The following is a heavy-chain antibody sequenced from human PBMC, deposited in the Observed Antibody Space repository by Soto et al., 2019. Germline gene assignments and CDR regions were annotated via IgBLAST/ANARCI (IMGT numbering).Heavy chain of an antibody. V-gene: IGHV3-33*01. CDR1: GFTFSSYG. CDR2: IWYDGSNK. J-gene: IGHJ4*02. CDR3: AREFTVRGVIIPHY. D-gene: IGHD3-10*01. Sequence: PGGSLRLSCAASGFTFSSYGMHWVRQAPGKGLEWVAVIWYDGSNKYYADSVKGRFTISRDNSKNTLYLQMNSLRAEDTAVYYCAREFTVRGVIIPHYWGQGTLVTVSS.